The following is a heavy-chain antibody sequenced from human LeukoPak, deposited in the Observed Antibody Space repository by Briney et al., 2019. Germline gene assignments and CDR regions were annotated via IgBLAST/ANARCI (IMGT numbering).Heavy chain of an antibody. CDR2: VRDRANSYAT. CDR3: TRQRPQTGTFDY. Sequence: GGSLRLSCAASGCSFSDSPMHWVRQASGKGLEWVGRVRDRANSYATGYAASVEGRFTISRDDSENTAYLQMNSLIIEDTAVYYCTRQRPQTGTFDYWGQGVLVTVSS. J-gene: IGHJ4*02. CDR1: GCSFSDSP. V-gene: IGHV3-73*01. D-gene: IGHD3-9*01.